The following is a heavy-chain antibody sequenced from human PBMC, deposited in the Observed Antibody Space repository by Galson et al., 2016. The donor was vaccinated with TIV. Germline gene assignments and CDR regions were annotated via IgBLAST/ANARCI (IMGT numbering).Heavy chain of an antibody. V-gene: IGHV1-69*11. D-gene: IGHD3-10*01. CDR3: ARLPGYYGSGNHWFDP. Sequence: SVKVSCKASGGIFRSYAISWVRQAPGQGLEWMGRIIAIIGTADYAQKFQGRVTMTADESTNTAYMELSSLGSEDTAVYYCARLPGYYGSGNHWFDPWGQGTLVTVSS. CDR2: IIAIIGTA. CDR1: GGIFRSYA. J-gene: IGHJ5*02.